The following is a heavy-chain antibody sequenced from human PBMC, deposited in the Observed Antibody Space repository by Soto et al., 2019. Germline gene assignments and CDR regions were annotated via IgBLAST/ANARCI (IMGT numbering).Heavy chain of an antibody. V-gene: IGHV3-23*01. CDR2: STTSGDFT. CDR3: ARLVTD. CDR1: GFTFSNHA. Sequence: EVQLLDSGGALVQPGGSLRLSCATSGFTFSNHAMSWVRQAPGKGLEWVSTSTTSGDFTYYADSVKGRFTISRDNSKSTLYLQMNSLRVEDTAVYYCARLVTDWGQGTLVTVSS. D-gene: IGHD4-4*01. J-gene: IGHJ4*02.